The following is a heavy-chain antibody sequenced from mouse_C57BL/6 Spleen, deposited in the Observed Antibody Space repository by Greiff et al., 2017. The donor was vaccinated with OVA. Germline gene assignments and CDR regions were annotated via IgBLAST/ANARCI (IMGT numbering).Heavy chain of an antibody. CDR1: GYTFTSYW. D-gene: IGHD1-1*01. CDR3: ANYYGSLAYFDY. V-gene: IGHV1-59*01. CDR2: IDPSDSYT. J-gene: IGHJ2*01. Sequence: QVQLQQPGAELVRPGTSVKLSCKASGYTFTSYWMHWVKQRPGQGLEWIGVIDPSDSYTNYNQKFKGKATLTVDTSSSTAYMQLSSLTSEDSAVDYCANYYGSLAYFDYWSQGTTLTVSS.